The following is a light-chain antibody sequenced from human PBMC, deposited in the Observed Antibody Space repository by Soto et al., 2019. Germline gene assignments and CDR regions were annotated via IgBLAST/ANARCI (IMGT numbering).Light chain of an antibody. CDR2: GTS. CDR1: QSISSN. V-gene: IGKV3-15*01. Sequence: EIVMTKSPATLSVSPGDRATLSCRASQSISSNVTWFQQRPGQAPRLLIYGTSTRATSIPARFSGSGSGTEFTLTISSLQSEDVAVYYCQQYDNWPLTFGGGTKVDIK. CDR3: QQYDNWPLT. J-gene: IGKJ4*01.